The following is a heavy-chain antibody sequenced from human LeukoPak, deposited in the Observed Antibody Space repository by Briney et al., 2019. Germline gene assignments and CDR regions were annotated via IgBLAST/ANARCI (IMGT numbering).Heavy chain of an antibody. J-gene: IGHJ4*02. CDR3: AKRRGLFHFDY. CDR2: MNPNSGNT. V-gene: IGHV1-8*02. CDR1: GYTFTSYG. D-gene: IGHD3-10*01. Sequence: ASVRVSCKASGYTFTSYGISWVRQAPGQGLEWMGWMNPNSGNTGYAQKFQGRVTMTRNTSISTAYMELSSLRSEDTAVYYCAKRRGLFHFDYWGQGTLVTVSS.